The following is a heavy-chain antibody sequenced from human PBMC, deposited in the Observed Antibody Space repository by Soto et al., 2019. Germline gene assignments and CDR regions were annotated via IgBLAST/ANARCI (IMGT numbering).Heavy chain of an antibody. CDR1: GYTFTSYA. D-gene: IGHD2-2*02. V-gene: IGHV1-3*01. CDR2: INAGNGNT. CDR3: ARGTGYCSSTSCYTVYYYYGMDV. Sequence: ASVKVSCKASGYTFTSYAMHWVRQAPGQRLEWMGWINAGNGNTKYSQKFQGRVTITADKSTSTAYMELSSLRSEDTAVYYCARGTGYCSSTSCYTVYYYYGMDVWGQGTTVTVSS. J-gene: IGHJ6*02.